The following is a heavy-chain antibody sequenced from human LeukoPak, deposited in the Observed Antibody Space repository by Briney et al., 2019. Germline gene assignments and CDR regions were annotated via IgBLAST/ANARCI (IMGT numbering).Heavy chain of an antibody. CDR2: IYHSGST. J-gene: IGHJ4*02. CDR3: ARVSSGATTVDY. Sequence: SETLSLTCAVSGGSLSSSNWWSWVRQPPGKGLEWIGEIYHSGSTNYNPSLKSRVTISVDKSKNQSSLKLSSVTAADTAVYYCARVSSGATTVDYWGQGTLVTVSS. D-gene: IGHD1-26*01. V-gene: IGHV4-4*02. CDR1: GGSLSSSNW.